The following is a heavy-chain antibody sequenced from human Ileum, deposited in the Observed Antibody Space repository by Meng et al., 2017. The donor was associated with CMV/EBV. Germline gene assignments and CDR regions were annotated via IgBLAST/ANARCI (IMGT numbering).Heavy chain of an antibody. CDR3: VRLNTLTPFDY. D-gene: IGHD3-9*01. J-gene: IGHJ4*02. CDR1: GFTFDDYG. V-gene: IGHV3-20*04. Sequence: GESLKISCAASGFTFDDYGMSWVRQAPGKGLEWVSGINWNGGSTSYADSVKGRFTISRDNAKNTLYLQMNSLRAEDTAVYYCVRLNTLTPFDYWGQGTLVTVSS. CDR2: INWNGGST.